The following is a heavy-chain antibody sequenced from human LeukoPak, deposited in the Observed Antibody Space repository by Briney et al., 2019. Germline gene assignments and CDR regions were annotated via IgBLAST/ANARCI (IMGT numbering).Heavy chain of an antibody. V-gene: IGHV4-34*01. Sequence: SSQTLSLTFAVYGGSFSGYYWSWIRQPPGKGLEWIGEINHSGSTHYNPSLKSRVTISVDTSKNQFSLKLSSVTAADTAVYYCARVGALLWFGDLNWFDPWGQGTLVTVSS. CDR3: ARVGALLWFGDLNWFDP. J-gene: IGHJ5*02. CDR1: GGSFSGYY. D-gene: IGHD3-10*01. CDR2: INHSGST.